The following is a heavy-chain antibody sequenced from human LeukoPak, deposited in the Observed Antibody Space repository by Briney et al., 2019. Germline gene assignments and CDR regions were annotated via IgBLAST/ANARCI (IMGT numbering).Heavy chain of an antibody. J-gene: IGHJ4*02. V-gene: IGHV3-21*01. CDR3: ARDWVAVAAFNY. CDR1: GFTFSSYS. D-gene: IGHD6-19*01. Sequence: GGSLRLSCAASGFTFSSYSMNWVRQAPGKGLEWVSSISSSSSYIYYADSVRGRFTISRDNAKNSLYLQMNSLRAEDTAVYYCARDWVAVAAFNYWGQGTLVTVSS. CDR2: ISSSSSYI.